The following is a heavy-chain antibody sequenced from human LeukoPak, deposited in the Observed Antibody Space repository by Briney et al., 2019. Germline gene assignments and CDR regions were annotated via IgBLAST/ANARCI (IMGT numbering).Heavy chain of an antibody. CDR2: IYPGDSDT. J-gene: IGHJ4*02. CDR3: ARSVDSSGPTYFDY. D-gene: IGHD3-22*01. CDR1: GYSFTNYW. Sequence: GESLRISCKGSGYSFTNYWIGWVRQMPGKGLEWMGIIYPGDSDTRYSPSFQGQVTISADKSISTAYLQWSSLKASDTAMYYCARSVDSSGPTYFDYWGQGTLVTVSS. V-gene: IGHV5-51*01.